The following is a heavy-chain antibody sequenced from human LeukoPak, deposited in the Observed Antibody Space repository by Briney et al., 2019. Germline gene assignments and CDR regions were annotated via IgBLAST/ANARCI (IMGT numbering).Heavy chain of an antibody. J-gene: IGHJ5*02. V-gene: IGHV4-59*12. CDR2: IYYSGST. D-gene: IGHD2-2*01. CDR3: ARASSYCSSTSCYRKPKNWFDP. Sequence: SETLSLTCTVSGGSISSYYWSWIRQPPGKGLEWIGYIYYSGSTNYNPSLKSRVTISVDTSKNQFSLKLSSVTAADTAVYYCARASSYCSSTSCYRKPKNWFDPWGQGTLVTVSS. CDR1: GGSISSYY.